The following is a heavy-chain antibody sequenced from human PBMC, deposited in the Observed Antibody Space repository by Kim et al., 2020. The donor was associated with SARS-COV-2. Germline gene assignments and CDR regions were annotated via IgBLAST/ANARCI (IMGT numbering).Heavy chain of an antibody. CDR3: AKTRPGNSEYFQH. Sequence: GGSLRLSCAASGFTFSSYGMHWVRQAPGKGLEWVAVISYDGSNKYYADSVKGRFTISRDNSKNTLYLQMNSLRAEDTAVYYCAKTRPGNSEYFQHWGQGTLVTVSS. CDR1: GFTFSSYG. CDR2: ISYDGSNK. D-gene: IGHD4-4*01. V-gene: IGHV3-30*18. J-gene: IGHJ1*01.